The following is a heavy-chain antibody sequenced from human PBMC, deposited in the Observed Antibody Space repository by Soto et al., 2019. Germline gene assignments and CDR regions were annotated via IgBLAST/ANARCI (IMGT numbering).Heavy chain of an antibody. D-gene: IGHD1-1*01. CDR2: ISGSGGTA. CDR3: AKDRGQNWNFDY. J-gene: IGHJ4*02. Sequence: EVQVLESGGGSLQPGGSLRLSCAASGFTFSSYAMHWVSRPPGKGLEWVSSISGSGGTAYYADSVKGRFSISRDSLVNTLYLQRNSLRAEETSVYYCAKDRGQNWNFDYWGQRTLVTVSP. V-gene: IGHV3-23*01. CDR1: GFTFSSYA.